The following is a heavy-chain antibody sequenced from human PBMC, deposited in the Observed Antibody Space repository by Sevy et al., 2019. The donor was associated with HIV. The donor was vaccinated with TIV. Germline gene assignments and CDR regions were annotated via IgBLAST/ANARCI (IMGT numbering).Heavy chain of an antibody. Sequence: SETLSLTCTVSGGSISSYYWSWIRQPPGKGLEWIGYISYSGSTNDNPSLRSRVTISIDTSKNQFSLRLSSVSAADTAVSYCARGGGRTDWGMDVWGPGTTVTVSS. CDR3: ARGGGRTDWGMDV. CDR1: GGSISSYY. J-gene: IGHJ6*02. D-gene: IGHD1-1*01. V-gene: IGHV4-59*01. CDR2: ISYSGST.